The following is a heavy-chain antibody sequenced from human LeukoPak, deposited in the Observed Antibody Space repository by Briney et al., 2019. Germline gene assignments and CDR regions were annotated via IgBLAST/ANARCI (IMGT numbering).Heavy chain of an antibody. Sequence: GGSLRLSCEASGFKFASHAMNWVRQAPGKGLEWVSGISGSGGSAFYAGSVRGRFTFSRDNSKNTLLLQMYSLRAEDTAVYFCARCGGRLVHSAGVGGWMDVWGKGATVTVSS. CDR2: ISGSGGSA. J-gene: IGHJ6*03. D-gene: IGHD6-13*01. CDR1: GFKFASHA. CDR3: ARCGGRLVHSAGVGGWMDV. V-gene: IGHV3-23*01.